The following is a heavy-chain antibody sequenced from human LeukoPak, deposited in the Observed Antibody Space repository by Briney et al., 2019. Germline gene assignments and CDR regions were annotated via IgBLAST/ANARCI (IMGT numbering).Heavy chain of an antibody. CDR2: IHYSGSV. D-gene: IGHD3-10*01. V-gene: IGHV4-34*01. Sequence: PSETLSLTCAVSGGSFIGYYWTWIRQPPGKGLEWIGEIHYSGSVTYNPSLKSRVTISVDTSKNQFSLKLSSVTAADTAVYYCARGAMVRGVPQRWFDPWGQGTLVTVSS. CDR1: GGSFIGYY. CDR3: ARGAMVRGVPQRWFDP. J-gene: IGHJ5*02.